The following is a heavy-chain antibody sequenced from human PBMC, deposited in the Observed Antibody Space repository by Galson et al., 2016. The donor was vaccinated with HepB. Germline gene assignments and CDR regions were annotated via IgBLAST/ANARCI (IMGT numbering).Heavy chain of an antibody. V-gene: IGHV1-46*01. CDR1: GYIFINYY. J-gene: IGHJ3*02. Sequence: SVKVSCKASGYIFINYYIHWVRQAPGQGLEWMGIVNPNGGSTGYAQRFQGRVTMTRDTSTSTVYMELSSLRSEDTAVYYCARDPVVIEVVTSGSAFHIWGQGRMVTVSS. D-gene: IGHD3-22*01. CDR3: ARDPVVIEVVTSGSAFHI. CDR2: VNPNGGST.